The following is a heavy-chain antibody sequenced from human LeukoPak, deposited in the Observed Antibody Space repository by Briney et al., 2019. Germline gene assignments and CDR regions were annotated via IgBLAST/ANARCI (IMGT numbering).Heavy chain of an antibody. CDR1: GGSISSSHYY. Sequence: SETLSLTCTVSGGSISSSHYYWGWIRQPPGRGLEWIGSMSYSGSTYYNLSLQSRVTISVDTSKHQCSLKLSSVTAADTAVYYCARHNGQEVYSGMDVWGQGTTVTVSS. CDR2: MSYSGST. CDR3: ARHNGQEVYSGMDV. J-gene: IGHJ6*02. V-gene: IGHV4-39*01.